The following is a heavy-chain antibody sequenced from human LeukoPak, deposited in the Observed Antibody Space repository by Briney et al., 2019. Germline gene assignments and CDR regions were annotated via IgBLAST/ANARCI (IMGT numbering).Heavy chain of an antibody. CDR1: GFTVRATY. Sequence: GGSLRLSCVASGFTVRATYMSWVRQAPGKGLEWVAVIWYDGSNKYYADSVKGRFTISRDNSKDTLYLQMNSLRAEDTAVYYCARDSIAVAGPYYYYYGMDVWGQGTTVTVSS. CDR3: ARDSIAVAGPYYYYYGMDV. V-gene: IGHV3-33*08. CDR2: IWYDGSNK. J-gene: IGHJ6*02. D-gene: IGHD6-19*01.